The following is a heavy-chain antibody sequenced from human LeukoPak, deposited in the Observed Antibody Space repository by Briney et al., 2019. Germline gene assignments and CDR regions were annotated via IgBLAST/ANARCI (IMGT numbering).Heavy chain of an antibody. V-gene: IGHV3-21*01. CDR1: GFTFSSHS. Sequence: GGSLRLSCAASGFTFSSHSMNWVRQAPGKGLEWVSSIGSSSSSIYYAHSVKGRFTISRDNAKNSVYLQVNSLRAEDTAVYFCTRETNEAFDIWGQGTMVTVSS. D-gene: IGHD1-1*01. CDR2: IGSSSSSI. CDR3: TRETNEAFDI. J-gene: IGHJ3*02.